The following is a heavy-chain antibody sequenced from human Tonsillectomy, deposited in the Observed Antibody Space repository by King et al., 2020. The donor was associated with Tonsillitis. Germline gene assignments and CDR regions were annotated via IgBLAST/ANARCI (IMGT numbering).Heavy chain of an antibody. J-gene: IGHJ4*02. V-gene: IGHV3-33*08. CDR1: GFTFSSYG. CDR2: IWYDGSNK. Sequence: VQLVESGGGVVQPGRSLRLSCAASGFTFSSYGMHWVRQAPGKGLEWVAVIWYDGSNKYYADFAKGRFTISRDNSKNTLYLQMNSLRAEDTAVYYCARDSLYGSGNYYFDYWGQGTLVTVSS. CDR3: ARDSLYGSGNYYFDY. D-gene: IGHD3-10*01.